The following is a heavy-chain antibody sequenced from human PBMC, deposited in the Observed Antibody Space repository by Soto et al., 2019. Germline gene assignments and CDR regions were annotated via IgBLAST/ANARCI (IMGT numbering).Heavy chain of an antibody. Sequence: EVQLVESGGGLVKPGGSLRLSCAASGFTFSSYSMNWVRQAPGKGLEWVSSISSSSSYIYYADSVKGRFTISRDNAMNTPYLQMNSLRAEDTAVYYCARPGHYYYYYMDVWGKGTTVTVSS. CDR1: GFTFSSYS. J-gene: IGHJ6*03. CDR2: ISSSSSYI. CDR3: ARPGHYYYYYMDV. V-gene: IGHV3-21*01.